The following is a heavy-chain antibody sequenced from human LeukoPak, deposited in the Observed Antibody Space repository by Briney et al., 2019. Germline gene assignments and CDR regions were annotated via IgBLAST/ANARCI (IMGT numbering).Heavy chain of an antibody. CDR3: AKPARTDYADY. Sequence: GGSLRLSCATSGFTFGDYAMSWVRQAPGKGLEWVGFIRSKTYGATTEYATSVKGRFTISRDDSKSIAYLQMNSLRAEDTAVYYCAKPARTDYADYWGQGTLVTVSS. CDR1: GFTFGDYA. CDR2: IRSKTYGATT. D-gene: IGHD1-14*01. V-gene: IGHV3-49*04. J-gene: IGHJ4*02.